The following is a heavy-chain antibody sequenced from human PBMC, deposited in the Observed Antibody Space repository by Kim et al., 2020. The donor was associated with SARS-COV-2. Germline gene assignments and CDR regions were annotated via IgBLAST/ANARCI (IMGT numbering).Heavy chain of an antibody. V-gene: IGHV1-69*01. CDR2: A. Sequence: ANYAQKFQGRVTITADESTSTAYMELSSLRSEDTAVYYCARVGTYNWFDPWGQGTLVTVSS. J-gene: IGHJ5*02. CDR3: ARVGTYNWFDP.